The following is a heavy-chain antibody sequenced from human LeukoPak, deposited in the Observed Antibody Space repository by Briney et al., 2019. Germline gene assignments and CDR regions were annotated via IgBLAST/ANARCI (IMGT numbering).Heavy chain of an antibody. Sequence: SETLSLTCTVSGGSISSYYWSWIRQPPGKGLEWIGYIYYSGSTNYNPSLKSRVTISVDMSKNQFSLKLSSVTAADTAVYYCARGGYDSSGYYLDNYYYGMDVWGQGTTVTVSS. CDR1: GGSISSYY. CDR2: IYYSGST. V-gene: IGHV4-59*01. CDR3: ARGGYDSSGYYLDNYYYGMDV. D-gene: IGHD3-22*01. J-gene: IGHJ6*02.